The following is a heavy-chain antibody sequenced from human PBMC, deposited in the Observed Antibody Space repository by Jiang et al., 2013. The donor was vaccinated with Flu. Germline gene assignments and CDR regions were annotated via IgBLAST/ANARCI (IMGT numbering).Heavy chain of an antibody. D-gene: IGHD3-16*01. J-gene: IGHJ4*02. V-gene: IGHV6-1*01. CDR1: GDSVSTNSAA. CDR2: TYYRSKWYN. CDR3: ARYYDDNGGYFDY. Sequence: QTLSLTCAISGDSVSTNSAAWNWIRQSPSRGLEWLGRTYYRSKWYNDYAVSVKSRITFSPDTSKNQFSLHLNSVTPEDTAVYYCARYYDDNGGYFDYWGQGILVTVSS.